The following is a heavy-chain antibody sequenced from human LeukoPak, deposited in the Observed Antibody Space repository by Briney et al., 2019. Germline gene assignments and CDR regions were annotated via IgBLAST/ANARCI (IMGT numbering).Heavy chain of an antibody. D-gene: IGHD2-2*02. J-gene: IGHJ4*02. CDR1: GFTFSNYW. V-gene: IGHV3-7*05. Sequence: GGSLRLSCAAAGFTFSNYWMSWVRQAPGKGPEWVANIKEDGSEKYCEDSVKGRFTISRDNAKNSLYLQMDSLRAEDTAVYYCARDFLGYTFDYWGQGTLVTVSS. CDR3: ARDFLGYTFDY. CDR2: IKEDGSEK.